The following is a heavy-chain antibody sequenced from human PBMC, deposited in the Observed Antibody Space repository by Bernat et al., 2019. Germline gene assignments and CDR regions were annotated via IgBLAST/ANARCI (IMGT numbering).Heavy chain of an antibody. D-gene: IGHD5-12*01. CDR1: GGTFSSYA. V-gene: IGHV1-69*01. CDR3: ARDDGRGYDFYYYYMDV. J-gene: IGHJ6*03. CDR2: IIPIFGTA. Sequence: QVQLVQSGAEVKKPGSSVKVSCKASGGTFSSYAISWVRQAPGQGLEWMGGIIPIFGTANYAQKFQGRVTITADESTSTAYMELSSLRSEDTAVYYCARDDGRGYDFYYYYMDVWGKGTTVTVSS.